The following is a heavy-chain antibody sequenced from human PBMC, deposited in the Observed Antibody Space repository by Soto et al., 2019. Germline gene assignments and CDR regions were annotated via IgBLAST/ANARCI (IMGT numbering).Heavy chain of an antibody. V-gene: IGHV4-30-2*01. CDR3: ARVPYY. J-gene: IGHJ4*02. Sequence: SETLSLTCAVSGGSISSGGYSWSWIRQPPGKGLEWIGYMYHSGSTYYNPSLKSRVTISIDRSKNQFSLKLSSVTAADKAVYYCARVPYYCGQRILVPVS. CDR2: MYHSGST. D-gene: IGHD2-2*01. CDR1: GGSISSGGYS.